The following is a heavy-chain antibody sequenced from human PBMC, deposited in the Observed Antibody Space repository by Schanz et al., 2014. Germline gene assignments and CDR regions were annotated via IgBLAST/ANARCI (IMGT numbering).Heavy chain of an antibody. J-gene: IGHJ4*02. D-gene: IGHD5-12*01. V-gene: IGHV3-7*01. CDR3: VRIYSGYSGGYLDY. CDR1: GFTFSSYW. CDR2: IKHDGGEK. Sequence: EVQLVESGGGLVQPGGSLRLSCAASGFTFSSYWMSWVRQAPGKGLEWVANIKHDGGEKYYVDSLKGRFTISRDNAKXALYLQMSSLRAEDTAVYYCVRIYSGYSGGYLDYWGQGTLVTVSS.